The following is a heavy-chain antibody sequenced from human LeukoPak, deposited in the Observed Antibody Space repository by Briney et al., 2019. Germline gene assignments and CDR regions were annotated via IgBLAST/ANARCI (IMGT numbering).Heavy chain of an antibody. CDR3: AREWGYCRSTSCYPNFYFDN. CDR2: INTNTGNP. J-gene: IGHJ4*02. V-gene: IGHV7-4-1*02. Sequence: GASVKVSCKASGYTFTSYAMNWVRQAPGQGLEWMGWINTNTGNPTYAQGFTGRFVFSLDTSVSTAYLQFSSLKAEDAAVYYCAREWGYCRSTSCYPNFYFDNWGQGTLVTVSS. CDR1: GYTFTSYA. D-gene: IGHD2-2*01.